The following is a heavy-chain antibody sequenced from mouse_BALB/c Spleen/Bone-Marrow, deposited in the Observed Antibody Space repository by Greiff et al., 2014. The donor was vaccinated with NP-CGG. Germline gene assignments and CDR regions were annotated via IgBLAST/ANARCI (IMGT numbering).Heavy chain of an antibody. D-gene: IGHD1-1*01. J-gene: IGHJ3*01. CDR2: INPGSGGT. CDR3: ARWSNYYGSSYLAY. Sequence: VQLQQSGAELVRPGTSVKVSCKASGYAFTNYLIEWVKQRPGQGLEWIGVINPGSGGTNYNEKFKGKAALTADKSSSTAYMQLSSLTSDDPAVYFCARWSNYYGSSYLAYWGQGTLVTVSA. CDR1: GYAFTNYL. V-gene: IGHV1-54*01.